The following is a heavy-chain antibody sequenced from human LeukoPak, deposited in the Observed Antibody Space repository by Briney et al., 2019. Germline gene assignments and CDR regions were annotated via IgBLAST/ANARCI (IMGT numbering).Heavy chain of an antibody. Sequence: ASVKVSCKASGYTFTSYAMHWVRQAPGQRLEWMGWINAGNGNTKYSQRFQGRVTITRDTSASTAYMELSSLRSEDTAVYYCARADSLGGLGVVDYWGQGTLVTVSS. CDR1: GYTFTSYA. D-gene: IGHD3-16*01. CDR2: INAGNGNT. J-gene: IGHJ4*02. V-gene: IGHV1-3*01. CDR3: ARADSLGGLGVVDY.